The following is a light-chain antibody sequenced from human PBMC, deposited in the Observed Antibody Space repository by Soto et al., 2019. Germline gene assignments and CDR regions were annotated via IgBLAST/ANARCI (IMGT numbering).Light chain of an antibody. CDR1: SSDVGAYQY. CDR3: NSYTSNSSYV. V-gene: IGLV2-14*01. CDR2: DVS. Sequence: QSVLTQPASVSGSPGQSITISCTGTSSDVGAYQYVSWYQQYPGKAPKLMIYDVSNRPSGVSNRFSGSKSGNTASLTISGLQAEDEADYYCNSYTSNSSYVFGTGTKATVL. J-gene: IGLJ1*01.